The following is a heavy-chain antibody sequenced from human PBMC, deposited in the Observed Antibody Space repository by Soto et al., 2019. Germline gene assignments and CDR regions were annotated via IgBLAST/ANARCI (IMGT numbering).Heavy chain of an antibody. CDR1: GYTFTSYY. Sequence: GASVKVSCKASGYTFTSYYMHCALQATRQGHEWMGIINSSGGSTSYAQKFQGIVTMTRNTSTSAVYMELSRLRSEDTAVYYCARGSYCSSTSCFQGVGDDYWGQGTLVTVSS. CDR2: INSSGGST. V-gene: IGHV1-46*03. J-gene: IGHJ4*02. CDR3: ARGSYCSSTSCFQGVGDDY. D-gene: IGHD2-2*01.